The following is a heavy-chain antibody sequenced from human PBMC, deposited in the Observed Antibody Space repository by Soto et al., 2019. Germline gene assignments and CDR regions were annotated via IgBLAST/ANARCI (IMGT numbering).Heavy chain of an antibody. V-gene: IGHV3-33*01. CDR3: ARDDSSGAYFQH. Sequence: GGSLRLSCAASGFTFSSYGMHWVRQAPGKGLEWVAVIWYDGSNKYYADSVKGRFTISRDNSKNTLYLQMNSLRAEDTAVYYCARDDSSGAYFQHWGQGTLVTVSS. CDR2: IWYDGSNK. CDR1: GFTFSSYG. D-gene: IGHD2-15*01. J-gene: IGHJ1*01.